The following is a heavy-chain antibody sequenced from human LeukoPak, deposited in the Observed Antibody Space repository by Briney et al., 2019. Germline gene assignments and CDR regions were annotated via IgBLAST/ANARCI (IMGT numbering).Heavy chain of an antibody. Sequence: GGSLRLSCAASGFTFSCYAMHWVRQAPGKGLEWVAVISYDGSNRYYADSVKGRFTISRDNSKNTLYLEMNSLRAEDTAVYYCAGDSSSYYFGGSLYWGQGTLVTVSS. CDR3: AGDSSSYYFGGSLY. CDR1: GFTFSCYA. J-gene: IGHJ4*02. D-gene: IGHD3-22*01. CDR2: ISYDGSNR. V-gene: IGHV3-30*01.